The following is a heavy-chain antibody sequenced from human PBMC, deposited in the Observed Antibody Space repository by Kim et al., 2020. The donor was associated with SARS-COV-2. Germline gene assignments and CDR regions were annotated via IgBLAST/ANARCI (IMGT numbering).Heavy chain of an antibody. D-gene: IGHD2-15*01. CDR3: ASGLTPGQY. Sequence: GRSTSYAESVKGRFTTSRDNAKNTLYLQMNSLRAEDTAVYYCASGLTPGQYWGQGTLVTVSS. J-gene: IGHJ4*02. CDR2: GRST. V-gene: IGHV3-74*01.